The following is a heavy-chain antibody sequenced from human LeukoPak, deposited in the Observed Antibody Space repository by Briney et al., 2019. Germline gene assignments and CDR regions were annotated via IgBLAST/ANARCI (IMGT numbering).Heavy chain of an antibody. V-gene: IGHV1-2*02. J-gene: IGHJ4*02. CDR3: ARDSIVVVPAANDFDY. D-gene: IGHD2-2*01. Sequence: GASVKVSCKASGYTFTGYYMHWVRQAPGQGHEWMGWINPNSGGTNYAQKFQGRVTMTRDTSISTAYMELSRLRSDDMAVYYCARDSIVVVPAANDFDYWGQGTLVTVSS. CDR2: INPNSGGT. CDR1: GYTFTGYY.